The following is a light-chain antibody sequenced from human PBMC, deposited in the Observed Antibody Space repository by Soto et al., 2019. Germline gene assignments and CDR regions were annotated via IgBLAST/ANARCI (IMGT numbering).Light chain of an antibody. Sequence: EIVLTQSPGTLSLPPGERATLSCRASKSVSSNYLAWYQQKPGQAPRVLIYDVSTRATGIPDRFSGSGSGTDFTLTISRLEPEDFAVYYCQQYGSSPRTFGQGTKVEIK. CDR3: QQYGSSPRT. V-gene: IGKV3-20*01. CDR1: KSVSSNY. J-gene: IGKJ1*01. CDR2: DVS.